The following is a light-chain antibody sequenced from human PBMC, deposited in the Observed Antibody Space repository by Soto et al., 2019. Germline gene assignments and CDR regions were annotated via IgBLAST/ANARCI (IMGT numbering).Light chain of an antibody. CDR3: QQYGSSPRK. CDR1: QTIGSNY. V-gene: IGKV3-20*01. Sequence: EIVLTQSPGTLSLSPGEKATLSCRASQTIGSNYLAWYQQKHGEAPRLLIFATSSRATGIPHMFSGSGSGTDFTLTISTLPPEYFALYYCQQYGSSPRKFGQGTQGDI. CDR2: ATS. J-gene: IGKJ1*01.